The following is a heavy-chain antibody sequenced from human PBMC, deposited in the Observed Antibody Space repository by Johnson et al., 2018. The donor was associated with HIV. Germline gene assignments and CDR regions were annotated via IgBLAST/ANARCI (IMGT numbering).Heavy chain of an antibody. J-gene: IGHJ3*02. CDR3: ARVSLAYSYGYDALDI. D-gene: IGHD5-18*01. Sequence: VQLVESGGGVVQPGRSLRLSCAASGFTFDDYAMNWVRQAPGKGLEWVSGISWNSGSIAYADSVKGRFTISRDSSKNTLFLQLNSLRPEDTAVYYCARVSLAYSYGYDALDIWGQGTMVTVSA. CDR2: ISWNSGSI. CDR1: GFTFDDYA. V-gene: IGHV3-9*01.